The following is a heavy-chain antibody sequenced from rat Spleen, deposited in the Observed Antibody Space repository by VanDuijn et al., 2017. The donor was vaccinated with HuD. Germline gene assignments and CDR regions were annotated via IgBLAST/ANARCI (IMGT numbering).Heavy chain of an antibody. CDR2: ISNTGDT. Sequence: EVQLVESGGGLVQPGRSLKFSCAASGFTFSDYAMAWVRQAPKKGLEWVASISNTGDTYYPDSVKGRFTISRDNAKSTLSLQMDSLRSEDTATYYCARRHYGYTDYFDYWGQGVMVTVSS. V-gene: IGHV5-17*01. J-gene: IGHJ2*01. CDR3: ARRHYGYTDYFDY. CDR1: GFTFSDYA. D-gene: IGHD1-9*01.